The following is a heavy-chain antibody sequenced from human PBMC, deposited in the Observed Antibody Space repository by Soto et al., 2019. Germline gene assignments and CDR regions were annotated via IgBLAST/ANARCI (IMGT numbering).Heavy chain of an antibody. CDR1: GYTFTSYG. J-gene: IGHJ6*03. D-gene: IGHD6-25*01. Sequence: GASVKVSCKASGYTFTSYGISWVRQAPGQGLEWMGWISAYNGNTNYAQKLQGRVTMTTDTSTSTAYMELRSLRSDDTAVYYCARSRGYGYYYYYMDVWGKGTTVTVSS. CDR2: ISAYNGNT. CDR3: ARSRGYGYYYYYMDV. V-gene: IGHV1-18*01.